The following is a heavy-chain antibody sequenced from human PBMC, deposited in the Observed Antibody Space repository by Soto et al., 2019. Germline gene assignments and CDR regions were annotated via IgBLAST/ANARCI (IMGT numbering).Heavy chain of an antibody. CDR1: GFIFDYYA. CDR2: ISWNGGTI. J-gene: IGHJ6*02. Sequence: PGGSLRLSCAASGFIFDYYAMHWVRQAPGKGLEWVSGISWNGGTIGYAASVKGRFTVSRDEAKNSLYLQMNSLRVEDTAVYYCARDAGIALTGNYYGMDVWGQGTTVTVSS. V-gene: IGHV3-9*01. D-gene: IGHD6-13*01. CDR3: ARDAGIALTGNYYGMDV.